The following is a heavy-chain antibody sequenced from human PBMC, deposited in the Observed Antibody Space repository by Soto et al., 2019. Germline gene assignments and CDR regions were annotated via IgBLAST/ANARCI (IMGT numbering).Heavy chain of an antibody. CDR2: ISYSGST. Sequence: SATLPVTCTVSGGSISSGAYYWTWIRQPPGKGLEWIGYISYSGSTHYSPSLKSRVSITVDTSKNQFSLNLASVSAEDTAVYYCASTKALAMVRGVSETEDYYGMDVWGQGTTVT. CDR3: ASTKALAMVRGVSETEDYYGMDV. J-gene: IGHJ6*02. D-gene: IGHD3-10*01. CDR1: GGSISSGAYY. V-gene: IGHV4-30-4*01.